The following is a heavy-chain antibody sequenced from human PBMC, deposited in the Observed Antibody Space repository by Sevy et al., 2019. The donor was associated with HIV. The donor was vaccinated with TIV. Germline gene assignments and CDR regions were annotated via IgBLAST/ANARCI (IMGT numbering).Heavy chain of an antibody. Sequence: ASVKVSCKASGYTFTSYGISWVRQAPGEGLEWMGWISAYNGNTNYAQKLQGRVTMTTDTSTSTAYMELRSLRSDDTAVYYCARGTHSSGWYYFDYWGQGTLVTVSS. CDR2: ISAYNGNT. CDR1: GYTFTSYG. J-gene: IGHJ4*02. CDR3: ARGTHSSGWYYFDY. V-gene: IGHV1-18*01. D-gene: IGHD6-19*01.